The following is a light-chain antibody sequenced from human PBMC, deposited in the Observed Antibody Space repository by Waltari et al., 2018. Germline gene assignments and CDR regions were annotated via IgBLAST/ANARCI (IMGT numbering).Light chain of an antibody. V-gene: IGLV1-40*01. J-gene: IGLJ1*01. CDR1: SSNIGTGYD. CDR2: GNN. CDR3: QSYDSSLSYCV. Sequence: QSVLTQPPSVSGAPGQPVTIPCTGRSSNIGTGYDVHWYQQLPGTAPNLPIHGNNHRPSGVPDRFSGSKSGTSASLAITGLQAEDEADYYCQSYDSSLSYCVFGTGTKVTVL.